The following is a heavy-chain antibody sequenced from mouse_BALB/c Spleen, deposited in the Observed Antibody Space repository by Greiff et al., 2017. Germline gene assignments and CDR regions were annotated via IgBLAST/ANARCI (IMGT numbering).Heavy chain of an antibody. D-gene: IGHD2-1*01. V-gene: IGHV5-4*02. CDR1: GFTFSDYY. CDR2: ISDGGSYT. J-gene: IGHJ4*01. Sequence: EVQVVESGGGLVKPGGSLKLSCAASGFTFSDYYMYWVRQTPEKRLEWVATISDGGSYTYYPDSVKGRFTISRDNAKNNLYLQMSSLKSEDTAMYYCARGDYYGNYGYAMDYWGQGTSVTVSS. CDR3: ARGDYYGNYGYAMDY.